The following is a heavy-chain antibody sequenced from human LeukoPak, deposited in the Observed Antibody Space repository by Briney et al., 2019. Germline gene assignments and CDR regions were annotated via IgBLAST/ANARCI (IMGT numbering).Heavy chain of an antibody. D-gene: IGHD6-19*01. Sequence: ASVKVSCKTSGYTFTGYYMHWVRQAPGQGLEWMGWINPNSGGTNYAQKFQGRVTMTRDTSIGTAYMELSRLRSDDTAVYYCARDSGIAVAGIYYFDYWGQGTLVTVSS. CDR1: GYTFTGYY. CDR2: INPNSGGT. CDR3: ARDSGIAVAGIYYFDY. J-gene: IGHJ4*02. V-gene: IGHV1-2*02.